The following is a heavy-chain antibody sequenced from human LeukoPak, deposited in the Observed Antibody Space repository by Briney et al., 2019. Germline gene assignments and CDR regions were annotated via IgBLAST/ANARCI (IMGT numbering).Heavy chain of an antibody. CDR1: GFTFSSYS. D-gene: IGHD5-12*01. CDR2: ISSSSSYI. Sequence: GGSLRLSCAASGFTFSSYSMNWARQAPGKGLEWVSSISSSSSYIYYADSVKGRFTISRDNAKNSLYLQMNSLRAEDTAVYYCARDKGGYSGYDWELGYWGQGTLVTVSS. V-gene: IGHV3-21*01. J-gene: IGHJ4*02. CDR3: ARDKGGYSGYDWELGY.